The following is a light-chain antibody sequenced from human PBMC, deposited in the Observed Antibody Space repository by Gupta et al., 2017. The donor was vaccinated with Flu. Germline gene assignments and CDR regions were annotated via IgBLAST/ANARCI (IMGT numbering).Light chain of an antibody. J-gene: IGLJ3*02. V-gene: IGLV2-14*01. Sequence: THTGSVSGSPGQSITISCTGTSSDVGRYNYVSWFQQYPGKAPKLMIYEVSNWPSGVSNRFSGSKSGNTASLTISGLQAEDEADYYCSSFTSSLTWVFGGGTKLTVL. CDR1: SSDVGRYNY. CDR2: EVS. CDR3: SSFTSSLTWV.